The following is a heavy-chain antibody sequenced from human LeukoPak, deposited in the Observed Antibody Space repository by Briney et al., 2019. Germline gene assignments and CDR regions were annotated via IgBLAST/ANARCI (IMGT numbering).Heavy chain of an antibody. Sequence: GGSLRLSCAASGFTISTYGMSWVRQAPGKGLEWVSSISGGTTYYADSVKGRFTISRDNSENTVSLQMNSLRAEDTAVYYCAKSVYHSGNYWGQGTLVTVSS. CDR3: AKSVYHSGNY. CDR1: GFTISTYG. J-gene: IGHJ4*02. D-gene: IGHD3-10*01. CDR2: ISGGTT. V-gene: IGHV3-23*01.